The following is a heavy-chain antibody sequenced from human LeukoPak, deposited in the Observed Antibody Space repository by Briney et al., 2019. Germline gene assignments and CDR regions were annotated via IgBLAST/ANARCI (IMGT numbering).Heavy chain of an antibody. CDR1: GGSLSSNIYY. Sequence: SETLSLTCTVSGGSLSSNIYYWGWIRQPPGKGLEWLASMYYSGSTYYNPSLKSRVTTSVDTSRNQFSLKLSSLTAADTAVYYCARQILYDRSGFFDYWGQGTLVTVSS. J-gene: IGHJ4*02. CDR2: MYYSGST. D-gene: IGHD3-22*01. CDR3: ARQILYDRSGFFDY. V-gene: IGHV4-39*01.